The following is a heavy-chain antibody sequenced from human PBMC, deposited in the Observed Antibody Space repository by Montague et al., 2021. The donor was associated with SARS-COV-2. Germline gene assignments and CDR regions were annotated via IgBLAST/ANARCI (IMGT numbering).Heavy chain of an antibody. D-gene: IGHD6-19*01. CDR2: LYTSGST. CDR1: GGSISSYHHY. CDR3: ARESGYSSGWRYYYGMDV. Sequence: SETLSLTCTVSGGSISSYHHYWGWIRQPPGKGLEWIGRLYTSGSTTYNPSLKSRVTMSVDTSKNQFSLNVTSVTAADTAIYCCARESGYSSGWRYYYGMDVWGQGTTVTVS. J-gene: IGHJ6*02. V-gene: IGHV4-39*07.